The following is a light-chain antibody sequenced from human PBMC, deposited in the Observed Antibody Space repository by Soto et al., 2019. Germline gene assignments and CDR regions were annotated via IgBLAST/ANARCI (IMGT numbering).Light chain of an antibody. CDR2: EVN. CDR3: TSYAGGNNV. CDR1: SSHVGGYNY. J-gene: IGLJ1*01. Sequence: QSALTQPPSASGSPGQSVTISCTGTSSHVGGYNYVSWYQQNPGKVPKLMIYEVNKRLSGVPDRFSGSKSGNTASVTVSGLQAEDEADYYCTSYAGGNNVFGTGTKVTVL. V-gene: IGLV2-8*01.